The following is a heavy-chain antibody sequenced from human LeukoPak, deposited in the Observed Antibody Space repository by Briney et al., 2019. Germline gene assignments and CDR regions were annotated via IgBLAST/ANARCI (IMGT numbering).Heavy chain of an antibody. CDR3: ARSRGSVVTAY. D-gene: IGHD4-23*01. V-gene: IGHV5-51*01. CDR2: IYPGDSDT. Sequence: GESLKISCKGSGYSFTNYWIGWVRQMPGKGLEWMGIIYPGDSDTRYSPSFQGQVTISADKSISTAYPQWSSLKASDTAMYYCARSRGSVVTAYRGQGTLVTVSS. J-gene: IGHJ4*02. CDR1: GYSFTNYW.